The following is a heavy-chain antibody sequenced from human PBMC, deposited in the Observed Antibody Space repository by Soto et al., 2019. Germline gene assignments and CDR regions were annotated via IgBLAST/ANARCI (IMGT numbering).Heavy chain of an antibody. CDR3: ASGQYQLLYYYYYGMDV. CDR1: GYTFTGYY. V-gene: IGHV1-2*02. CDR2: INPNSGGT. J-gene: IGHJ6*02. D-gene: IGHD2-2*01. Sequence: ASVKVSCKASGYTFTGYYMHWVRQAPGQGLEWMGWINPNSGGTNYAQKFQGRVTMTRDTSISTAYMELSRLRSEDTAVYYCASGQYQLLYYYYYGMDVWGQGTTVTV.